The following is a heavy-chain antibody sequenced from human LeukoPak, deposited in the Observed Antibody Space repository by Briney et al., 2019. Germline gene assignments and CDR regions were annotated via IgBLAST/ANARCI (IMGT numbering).Heavy chain of an antibody. CDR2: IYYSGST. V-gene: IGHV4-59*01. Sequence: SETLSLTCTVSGGSINSYYWSWIRQPPGKGLEWIGYIYYSGSTYYNPSLKSRVTISVDTSKNQFSLRLSSVTAADTAVYYCARVTGYVVEDYFDYWGQGTLVTVSS. D-gene: IGHD2-15*01. CDR3: ARVTGYVVEDYFDY. J-gene: IGHJ4*02. CDR1: GGSINSYY.